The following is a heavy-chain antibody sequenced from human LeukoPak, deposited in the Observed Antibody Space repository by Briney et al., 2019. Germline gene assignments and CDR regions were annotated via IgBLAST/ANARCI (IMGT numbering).Heavy chain of an antibody. V-gene: IGHV3-11*06. J-gene: IGHJ4*02. Sequence: GGSLRLSCAASGFTFSDSYMNWTRQAPGKGLEWVSSLSSSSTYVYYADSVKGRFTISRDNAKNSLYLQMNSLRAEDTAVYYCARVRCSGGGCFYNFDYWGQGSLVTVSS. D-gene: IGHD2-15*01. CDR3: ARVRCSGGGCFYNFDY. CDR2: LSSSSTYV. CDR1: GFTFSDSY.